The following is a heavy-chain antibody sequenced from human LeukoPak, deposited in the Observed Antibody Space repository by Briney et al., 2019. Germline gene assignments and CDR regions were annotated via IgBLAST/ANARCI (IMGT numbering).Heavy chain of an antibody. CDR2: INWNGGST. J-gene: IGHJ5*02. CDR3: ARASGQWLFYWFDP. D-gene: IGHD6-19*01. Sequence: GGSLRLSCAASGFTFDDYGMSWVRQAPGKGLEWVSGINWNGGSTGYADSVKGRFTISRDNAKNSLCLQMNSLRAEDTALYYCARASGQWLFYWFDPWGQGTLVTVSS. CDR1: GFTFDDYG. V-gene: IGHV3-20*04.